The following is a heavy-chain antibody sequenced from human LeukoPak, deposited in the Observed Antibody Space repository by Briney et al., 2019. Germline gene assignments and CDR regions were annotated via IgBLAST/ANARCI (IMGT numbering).Heavy chain of an antibody. V-gene: IGHV3-48*03. Sequence: GGSLRLSCAASGFTFSSYEMNWVRLAPGKGLEWVSYISSSGSTIYYADSVKGRFTISRDNAKNSLYLQMNSLRAEDTAVYYCARPHLPSGYSYGYDWFDPWGQGTLVTVSS. D-gene: IGHD5-18*01. J-gene: IGHJ5*02. CDR1: GFTFSSYE. CDR3: ARPHLPSGYSYGYDWFDP. CDR2: ISSSGSTI.